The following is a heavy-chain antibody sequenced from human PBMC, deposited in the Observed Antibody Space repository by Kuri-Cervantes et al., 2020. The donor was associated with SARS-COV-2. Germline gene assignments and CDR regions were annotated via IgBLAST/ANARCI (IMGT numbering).Heavy chain of an antibody. D-gene: IGHD6-13*01. CDR1: GFTFSSYA. J-gene: IGHJ4*02. CDR3: ARGDSSSWNFDY. V-gene: IGHV3-30-3*01. Sequence: GGSLRLSCAASGFTFSSYAMHWVRQAPGKGLEWVAVISYDGSNKYYADSVKGRFTISRDNAKNSLYLQMNSLRAEDTAVYYCARGDSSSWNFDYWGQGALVTVSS. CDR2: ISYDGSNK.